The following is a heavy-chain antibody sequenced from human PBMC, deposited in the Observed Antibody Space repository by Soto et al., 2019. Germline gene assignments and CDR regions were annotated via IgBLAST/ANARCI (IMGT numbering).Heavy chain of an antibody. V-gene: IGHV3-7*01. D-gene: IGHD4-4*01. J-gene: IGHJ5*02. CDR1: GFTFSSYW. CDR3: ARDRSRTTVTLRFDP. Sequence: PGGSLRLSCAASGFTFSSYWMSWVRQAPGKGLEWVANIKQDGSEKYYVDSVKGRFTISRDNAKNSLYLQMNSLRAEDTAVYYCARDRSRTTVTLRFDPWGQGTLVTVSS. CDR2: IKQDGSEK.